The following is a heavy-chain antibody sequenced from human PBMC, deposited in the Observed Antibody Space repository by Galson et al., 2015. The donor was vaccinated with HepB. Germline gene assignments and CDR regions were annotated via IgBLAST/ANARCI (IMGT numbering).Heavy chain of an antibody. J-gene: IGHJ2*01. D-gene: IGHD4-17*01. CDR1: GGSISNYY. V-gene: IGHV4-59*01. CDR3: ARYGDYWNFDL. Sequence: SETLSLTCTVSGGSISNYYWSWIRQPPGKGVEWIGYIYYSGSTNNNPSLKSRVTISVDTSKNQFSLKLSSVTAADTAVYYCARYGDYWNFDLWGRGTLVSVSS. CDR2: IYYSGST.